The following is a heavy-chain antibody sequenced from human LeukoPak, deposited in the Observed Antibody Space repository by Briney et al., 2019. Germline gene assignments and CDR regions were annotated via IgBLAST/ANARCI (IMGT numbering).Heavy chain of an antibody. Sequence: NPSQTLSLTCAISGDSVSSSDATWNWIRQSPSGGLEWLGRTYYRSRWSSDYAPSVRSRITINSDTAKNQFSLQLNSVTPEDTAVYYCARASYWAFYIWGQGTMVTVSS. D-gene: IGHD2-8*02. CDR3: ARASYWAFYI. V-gene: IGHV6-1*01. CDR2: TYYRSRWSS. CDR1: GDSVSSSDAT. J-gene: IGHJ3*02.